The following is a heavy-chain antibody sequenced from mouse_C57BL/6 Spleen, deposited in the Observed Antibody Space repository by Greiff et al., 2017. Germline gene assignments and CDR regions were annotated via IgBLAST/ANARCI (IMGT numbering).Heavy chain of an antibody. CDR2: IDPSDSYT. J-gene: IGHJ4*01. Sequence: QVQLKQPGAELVKPGASVKLSCKASGYTFTSYWMQWVKQRPGQGLEWIGEIDPSDSYTNYNQKFKGKATLTVDTSSSTAYMQLSSLTSEDSAVYYCASGGYAMDYWGQGTSVTVSS. V-gene: IGHV1-50*01. CDR1: GYTFTSYW. CDR3: ASGGYAMDY.